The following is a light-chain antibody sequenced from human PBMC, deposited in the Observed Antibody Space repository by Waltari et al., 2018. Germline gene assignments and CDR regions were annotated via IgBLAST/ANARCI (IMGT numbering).Light chain of an antibody. J-gene: IGKJ4*01. V-gene: IGKV1-39*01. CDR3: QQSYSTPLT. CDR1: QSISTY. CDR2: AAS. Sequence: DIQMTQSPSSLSASVGDRVTITCRASQSISTYLNWYQQKPGKAPKLLIYAASSLESGVPSRLSGSGSGTDFTLTISSLQPEDFGSYYCQQSYSTPLTFGGGTKVEI.